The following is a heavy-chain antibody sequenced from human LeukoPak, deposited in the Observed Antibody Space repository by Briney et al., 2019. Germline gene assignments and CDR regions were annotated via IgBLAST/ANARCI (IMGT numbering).Heavy chain of an antibody. D-gene: IGHD4-17*01. CDR1: GFTFNSYA. CDR3: AKVWRYGDYNYYYGMDV. J-gene: IGHJ6*02. Sequence: GGSLRLSCAASGFTFNSYAMSWVRQAPGKGLEWVSVISGSGGSTYYADSVKGRFTISRDSSKNTLYLQMNSLRAEDTAVYYCAKVWRYGDYNYYYGMDVWGQGTPVTVSS. V-gene: IGHV3-23*01. CDR2: ISGSGGST.